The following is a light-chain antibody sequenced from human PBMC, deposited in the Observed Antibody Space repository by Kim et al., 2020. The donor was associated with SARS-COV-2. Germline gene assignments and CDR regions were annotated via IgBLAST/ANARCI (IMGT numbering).Light chain of an antibody. CDR1: RSNIGRNL. CDR3: ATWDDTLNYPV. J-gene: IGLJ2*01. Sequence: QSVLTQPPSASGTPGQRVTISCSGSRSNIGRNLLNWYQHLPGTAPKLIIYADDQRPSEVPDQFSASKSGTSASLAISGLQSEHEGDYYCATWDDTLNYPVFGGGTKLTVL. V-gene: IGLV1-44*01. CDR2: ADD.